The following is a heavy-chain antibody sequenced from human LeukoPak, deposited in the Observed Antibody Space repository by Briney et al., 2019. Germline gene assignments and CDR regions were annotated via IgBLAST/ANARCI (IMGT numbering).Heavy chain of an antibody. D-gene: IGHD1-26*01. CDR3: ARGNIVSGIRSDV. Sequence: GASVKVSCKASGYTFTSYDINWVRQATGQELEWMGGMNPNSGNTGYAQKFQGRVTMTRNTSISTAYMELSSLRSEDTALYYCARGNIVSGIRSDVWVQGTKVGVCS. J-gene: IGHJ6*02. CDR2: MNPNSGNT. V-gene: IGHV1-8*01. CDR1: GYTFTSYD.